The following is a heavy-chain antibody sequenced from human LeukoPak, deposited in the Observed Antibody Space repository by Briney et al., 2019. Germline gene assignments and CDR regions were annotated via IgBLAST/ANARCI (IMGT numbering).Heavy chain of an antibody. V-gene: IGHV3-7*03. J-gene: IGHJ6*02. Sequence: GGSLRLSCAASGFTVSSNYMSWVRQAPGKGLEWVANIKQDGSEKYYVDSVKGRFTISRDNAKNSLYLQMNSLRAEDTAVYYCARDYGDYYYYGMDVWGQGTTVTVSS. CDR3: ARDYGDYYYYGMDV. CDR1: GFTVSSNY. CDR2: IKQDGSEK. D-gene: IGHD4-17*01.